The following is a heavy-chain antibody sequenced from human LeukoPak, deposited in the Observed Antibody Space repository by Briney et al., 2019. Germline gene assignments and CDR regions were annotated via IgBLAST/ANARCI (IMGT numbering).Heavy chain of an antibody. CDR2: ISWNSGSI. CDR1: GFTFDDYA. J-gene: IGHJ4*02. V-gene: IGHV3-9*01. D-gene: IGHD3-10*01. Sequence: GGSLRLSCAASGFTFDDYAMHWVRQAPGKGLEGVSGISWNSGSIGYADSVKGRFTISRDNAKNSLYLQMNSLRAEDTAVYYCARESFSGSYLVYWGQGTLVTVSS. CDR3: ARESFSGSYLVY.